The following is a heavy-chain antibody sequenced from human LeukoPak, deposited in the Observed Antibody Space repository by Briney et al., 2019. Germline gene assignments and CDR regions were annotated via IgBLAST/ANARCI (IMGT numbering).Heavy chain of an antibody. Sequence: GGSLRLSCTASGFTFSNYAMSWVRQAPGKGLEWVAVIWYDGSNKYYADSVKGRFTISRDNSKNTLYLQMNSLRAEDTAVYYCARGSYVFGYFDYWGQGTLVTVSS. D-gene: IGHD3-16*01. V-gene: IGHV3-33*08. CDR1: GFTFSNYA. CDR3: ARGSYVFGYFDY. J-gene: IGHJ4*02. CDR2: IWYDGSNK.